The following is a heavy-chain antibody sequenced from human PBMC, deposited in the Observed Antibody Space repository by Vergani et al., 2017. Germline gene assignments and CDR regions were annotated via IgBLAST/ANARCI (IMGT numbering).Heavy chain of an antibody. J-gene: IGHJ3*02. CDR2: ISSSSSYI. CDR1: GFTFSSYS. CDR3: ARRFVSYFSSSRAPDAFDI. Sequence: EVQLVESGGGLVKPGGSLRLSCAASGFTFSSYSMNWVRQAPGKGLEWVSSISSSSSYIYYADSVKGRFTISRDNAKNSLYLQMNSLRAEDTAVYYCARRFVSYFSSSRAPDAFDIWGQGTMVTVSS. V-gene: IGHV3-21*01. D-gene: IGHD6-6*01.